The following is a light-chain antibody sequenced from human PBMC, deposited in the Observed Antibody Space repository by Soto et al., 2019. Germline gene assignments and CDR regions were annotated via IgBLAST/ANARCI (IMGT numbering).Light chain of an antibody. CDR2: AAS. V-gene: IGKV1-39*01. CDR1: PSISSY. Sequence: QMTQSPSSLSASVGDRVTITCRASPSISSYLNWYQQNPGQAPKLLIYAASSLQSGVPSRFSGIGSGTDFTLTISSLQPEDFATYYCQQSYSTPRTFGQGTKVDIK. J-gene: IGKJ1*01. CDR3: QQSYSTPRT.